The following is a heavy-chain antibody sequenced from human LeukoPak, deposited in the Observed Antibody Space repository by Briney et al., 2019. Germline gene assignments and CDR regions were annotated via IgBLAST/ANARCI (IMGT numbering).Heavy chain of an antibody. Sequence: GESLKISCKGSGYSFTNSWIAWVRQMPGKGLEWMGIIYPGDSGTRYSPSFQGQVTISADKSISTAYLQWSSLKASDTAMYYCATHLGYCSSTSCYSYWGQGTLVTVSS. V-gene: IGHV5-51*01. J-gene: IGHJ4*02. CDR1: GYSFTNSW. D-gene: IGHD2-2*01. CDR3: ATHLGYCSSTSCYSY. CDR2: IYPGDSGT.